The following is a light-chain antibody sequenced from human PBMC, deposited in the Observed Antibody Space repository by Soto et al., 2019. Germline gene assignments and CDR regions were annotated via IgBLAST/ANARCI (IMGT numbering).Light chain of an antibody. Sequence: QSVLTQPASVSGSPGRSVTISCTGTSSDVGDFNYVSWYQHLPGRAPKLIIYDVTNRPSGISYRFSASKSGRTASLTISGLLAEDEADYYCSSYSRSTTHVVFGGGTKLTVL. CDR2: DVT. V-gene: IGLV2-14*03. CDR1: SSDVGDFNY. CDR3: SSYSRSTTHVV. J-gene: IGLJ2*01.